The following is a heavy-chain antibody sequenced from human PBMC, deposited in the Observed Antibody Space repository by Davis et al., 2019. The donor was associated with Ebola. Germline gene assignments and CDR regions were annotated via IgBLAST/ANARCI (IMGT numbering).Heavy chain of an antibody. Sequence: PGGSLRLSCAASGFTVSINYMSWVRQAPGKGLEWVSVIYSGGSTYYADSVKGRFTISTDNSKNTLYLQMNSLRAEDTAVYYCAKDNPRYYGDYEGSYFDYWGQGTLVTVSS. CDR2: IYSGGST. CDR3: AKDNPRYYGDYEGSYFDY. J-gene: IGHJ4*02. CDR1: GFTVSINY. D-gene: IGHD4-17*01. V-gene: IGHV3-53*05.